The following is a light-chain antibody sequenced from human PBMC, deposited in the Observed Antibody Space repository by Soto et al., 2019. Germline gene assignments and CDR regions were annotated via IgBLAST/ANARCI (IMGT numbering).Light chain of an antibody. J-gene: IGLJ2*01. V-gene: IGLV2-23*02. CDR2: DVT. CDR3: CSYAGSSPVV. Sequence: QSALTQPASVAGSPEQWVTISCTGTSSDLGSYNLVSWYQQHPGKAPKLIVYDVTNRPSGVSNRSSVSKSGNTASLTISGLQAEDEDDYYCCSYAGSSPVVFGGGTKLTVL. CDR1: SSDLGSYNL.